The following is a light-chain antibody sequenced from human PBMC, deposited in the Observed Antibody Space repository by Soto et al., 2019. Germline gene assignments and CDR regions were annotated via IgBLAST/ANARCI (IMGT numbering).Light chain of an antibody. CDR2: DNY. V-gene: IGLV1-51*01. CDR3: GTWDDRLDAGV. Sequence: QSVLTQPPSVSAAPGQNVTISCSGGNSNIGNDYVSWYQQVPGTAPKVLIYDNYKRPSGIPDRFSGAKSGTSATLGITGLQTGDEAEYYCGTWDDRLDAGVFGGGTKLTVL. CDR1: NSNIGNDY. J-gene: IGLJ2*01.